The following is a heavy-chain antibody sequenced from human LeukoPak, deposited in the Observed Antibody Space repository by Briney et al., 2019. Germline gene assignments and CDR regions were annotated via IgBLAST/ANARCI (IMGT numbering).Heavy chain of an antibody. Sequence: ASVKVSCKASGYTFTGYHMHWVRQAPGQGLEWMGRINPNSGDTNYAQKFQGRVTMTRDTSISTAYMELSRLRSDDTAVYYCARLAATFLDYWGQGTLVTVSS. CDR3: ARLAATFLDY. J-gene: IGHJ4*02. V-gene: IGHV1-2*06. D-gene: IGHD6-25*01. CDR1: GYTFTGYH. CDR2: INPNSGDT.